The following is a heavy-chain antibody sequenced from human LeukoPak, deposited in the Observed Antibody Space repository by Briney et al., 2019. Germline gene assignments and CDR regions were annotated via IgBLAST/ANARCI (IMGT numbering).Heavy chain of an antibody. CDR1: GFTFSSYA. V-gene: IGHV3-23*01. Sequence: GGSLRLSCAASGFTFSSYAMSWVRQAPGKGLEWVSAISGSGGSTYYADSVKGRFTISRDNSKNALYLQMTSLRAEDTAVYYCAKRITMVRGVIIPGPSFDYWGQGTLVTVSS. CDR2: ISGSGGST. CDR3: AKRITMVRGVIIPGPSFDY. D-gene: IGHD3-10*01. J-gene: IGHJ4*02.